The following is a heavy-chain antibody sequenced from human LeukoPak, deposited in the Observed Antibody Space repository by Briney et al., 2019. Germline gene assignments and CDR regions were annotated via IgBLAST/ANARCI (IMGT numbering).Heavy chain of an antibody. Sequence: PSETLSLTCAVYGGSFSGYYWSWVRQPPGKGLEWVGEINQSGSPNYNPSLKRRVTISVDTSKNQSSLKLSSVTAADTAVYYCARARYYDFWSGYYTGSWFDPWGQRTLVTVSS. V-gene: IGHV4-34*01. CDR2: INQSGSP. CDR1: GGSFSGYY. CDR3: ARARYYDFWSGYYTGSWFDP. J-gene: IGHJ5*02. D-gene: IGHD3-3*01.